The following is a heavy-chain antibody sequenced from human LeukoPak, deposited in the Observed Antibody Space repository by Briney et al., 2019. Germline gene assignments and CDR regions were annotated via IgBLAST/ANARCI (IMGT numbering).Heavy chain of an antibody. J-gene: IGHJ4*02. Sequence: GRSLRLSCAASGFTVSSNYMSWVRQAPGKGLEWVSVIYSGGSTYYADSVKGRFTISRDNSKNTLYLQMNSLRAEDTAVYYCARGRPYSSSWVDYWGQGTLVTVSS. CDR1: GFTVSSNY. CDR2: IYSGGST. D-gene: IGHD6-13*01. V-gene: IGHV3-53*01. CDR3: ARGRPYSSSWVDY.